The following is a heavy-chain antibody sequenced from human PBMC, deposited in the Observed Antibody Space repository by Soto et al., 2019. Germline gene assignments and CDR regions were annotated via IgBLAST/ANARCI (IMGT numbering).Heavy chain of an antibody. J-gene: IGHJ6*03. CDR3: AKAGYCSSATCATRYYYIDV. D-gene: IGHD2-2*01. Sequence: GGSLRLSCAASGFTFSDYYMSWIRQAPGKGLEWVSYISSSGSTIYYADSVKGRFTISRDNSKNTLYLQMNSLRAEDTAVYYCAKAGYCSSATCATRYYYIDVQGKGTTVTGSS. V-gene: IGHV3-11*01. CDR2: ISSSGSTI. CDR1: GFTFSDYY.